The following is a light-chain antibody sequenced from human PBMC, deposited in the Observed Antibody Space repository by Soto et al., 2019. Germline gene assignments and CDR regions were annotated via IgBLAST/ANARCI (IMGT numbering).Light chain of an antibody. CDR2: KAS. Sequence: DIQMTQSPSTLSASVGDRVTVTCRASQNINSWLAWYQQKPGKAPKLLIYKASTLESGVPSRFSGSGSGTDFTLTSNSLQPDDFATYYCQQYTSYSPYTFGQGTKLEI. CDR1: QNINSW. V-gene: IGKV1-5*03. J-gene: IGKJ2*01. CDR3: QQYTSYSPYT.